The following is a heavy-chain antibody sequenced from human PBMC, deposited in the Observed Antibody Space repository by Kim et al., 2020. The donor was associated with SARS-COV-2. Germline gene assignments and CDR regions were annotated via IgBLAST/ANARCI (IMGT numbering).Heavy chain of an antibody. J-gene: IGHJ3*01. Sequence: GGSLRLSCAGSGFRFRNYWMTWVRQAPGKGLEWLGDINSHGSEAVYVDSVKGRFTISRDNAKDLLYLQMNSLTAEDTAVYYCARDPHDQGSSGVYFGAF. CDR2: INSHGSEA. V-gene: IGHV3-7*01. D-gene: IGHD6-19*01. CDR1: GFRFRNYW. CDR3: ARDPHDQGSSGVYFGAF.